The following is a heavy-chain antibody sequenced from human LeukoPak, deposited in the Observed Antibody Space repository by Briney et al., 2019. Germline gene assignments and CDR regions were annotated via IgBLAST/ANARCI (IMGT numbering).Heavy chain of an antibody. CDR1: GGSFSGYY. J-gene: IGHJ4*02. CDR3: ARLVPFSRWGIDY. CDR2: INHSGST. V-gene: IGHV4-34*01. D-gene: IGHD4-23*01. Sequence: PSETLSLTCAVYGGSFSGYYWSWIRQPPGKGLEWIGEINHSGSTNYNPSLKSRVTISVDTSKNQFSLKLSSVTAADTAVYYCARLVPFSRWGIDYWGQGTLVTVSP.